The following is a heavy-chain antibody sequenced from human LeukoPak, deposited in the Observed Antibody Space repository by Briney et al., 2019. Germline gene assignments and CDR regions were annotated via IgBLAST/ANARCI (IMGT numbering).Heavy chain of an antibody. Sequence: SETLSLICAVYGGSFSGYYWSWIRQPPGKGLEWIGEINHSGSTNYNPSLKSRVTISVDTSKNQFSLKLSSVTAADTAVYYCARVEDSSGWYIDYWGQGTLVTVSS. CDR2: INHSGST. V-gene: IGHV4-34*01. CDR3: ARVEDSSGWYIDY. J-gene: IGHJ4*02. D-gene: IGHD6-19*01. CDR1: GGSFSGYY.